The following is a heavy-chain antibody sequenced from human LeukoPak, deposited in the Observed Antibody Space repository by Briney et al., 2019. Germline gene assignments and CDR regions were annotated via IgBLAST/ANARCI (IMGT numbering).Heavy chain of an antibody. Sequence: GSLRLSCAASGLTFSDYNMRWIRQAPGKGLEWVSSISRSGSTKYYADSVKGRFTISRDNAKNSLFLQMNSLRAEDTAVYYCARAKPYDNNGYSPELRYWGQGTLVTVS. J-gene: IGHJ4*02. CDR2: ISRSGSTK. D-gene: IGHD3-22*01. CDR1: GLTFSDYN. V-gene: IGHV3-11*01. CDR3: ARAKPYDNNGYSPELRY.